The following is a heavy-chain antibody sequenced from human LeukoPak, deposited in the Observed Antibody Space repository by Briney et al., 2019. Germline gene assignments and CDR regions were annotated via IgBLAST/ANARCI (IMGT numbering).Heavy chain of an antibody. CDR3: ARLSSPRPNGYFDL. CDR1: GGSISSYY. J-gene: IGHJ2*01. D-gene: IGHD4/OR15-4a*01. Sequence: PSETLSLTCTVSGGSISSYYWSWIRQPAGKGLEWIGRIYTSGSTNYNPSLKSRVTMSVDTSKNQFSLKLSSVTAADTAVYYCARLSSPRPNGYFDLWGRGTLVTVSS. CDR2: IYTSGST. V-gene: IGHV4-4*07.